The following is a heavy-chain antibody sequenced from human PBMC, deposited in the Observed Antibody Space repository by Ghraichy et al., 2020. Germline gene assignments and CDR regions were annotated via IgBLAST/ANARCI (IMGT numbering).Heavy chain of an antibody. CDR1: GFTFSSYW. D-gene: IGHD3-9*01. Sequence: GGSLRLSCAASGFTFSSYWMSWVRQAPGKGLEWVANIKQDGSEKYYVDSVKGRFTISRDNAKNSLYLQMNSLRAEDTAVYYCARDQVSTYYDILTGYYRTVSYFDYWGQGTLVTVSS. CDR3: ARDQVSTYYDILTGYYRTVSYFDY. CDR2: IKQDGSEK. J-gene: IGHJ4*02. V-gene: IGHV3-7*01.